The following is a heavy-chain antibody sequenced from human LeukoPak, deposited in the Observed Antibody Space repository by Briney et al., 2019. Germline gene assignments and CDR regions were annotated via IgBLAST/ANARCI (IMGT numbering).Heavy chain of an antibody. V-gene: IGHV3-49*03. CDR1: GFTFSSYS. J-gene: IGHJ5*02. CDR3: TREGGGYYDILTGYYSNWFDP. Sequence: GGSLRLSCATSGFTFSSYSMNWFRQAPGKGLEWVGFIRSKAYGGTTEYAASVKGRFTISRDDSKSIAYLQMNSLKTEDTAVYYCTREGGGYYDILTGYYSNWFDPWGQGTLVAVSS. D-gene: IGHD3-9*01. CDR2: IRSKAYGGTT.